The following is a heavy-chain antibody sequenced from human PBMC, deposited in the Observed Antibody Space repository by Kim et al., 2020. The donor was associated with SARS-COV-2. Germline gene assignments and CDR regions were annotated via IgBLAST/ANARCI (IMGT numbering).Heavy chain of an antibody. CDR3: ARVPAARVWTPDNNWFDP. J-gene: IGHJ5*02. CDR1: GYTFTSYG. Sequence: ASVKVSCKASGYTFTSYGISWVRQAPGQGLEWMGWISAYNGNTNYAQKLQGRVTMTTDTSTSTAYMELRSLRSDDTAVYYCARVPAARVWTPDNNWFDPWGQGTLVTVSS. CDR2: ISAYNGNT. V-gene: IGHV1-18*04. D-gene: IGHD2-2*01.